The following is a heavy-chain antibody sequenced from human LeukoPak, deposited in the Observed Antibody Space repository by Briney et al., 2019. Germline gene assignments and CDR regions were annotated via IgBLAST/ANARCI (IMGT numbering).Heavy chain of an antibody. J-gene: IGHJ4*02. CDR2: IKQDGSER. Sequence: PGGSLRLSCEASGFSMSVYWMSWVRQAPGKGLEWVGNIKQDGSERNYVDSVRGRFTISRDNAKNSLHLQMNSLRAEDTAVYYCATDRDNSDWQKRSDSWGQGTLVTVSS. CDR1: GFSMSVYW. D-gene: IGHD2-21*02. CDR3: ATDRDNSDWQKRSDS. V-gene: IGHV3-7*01.